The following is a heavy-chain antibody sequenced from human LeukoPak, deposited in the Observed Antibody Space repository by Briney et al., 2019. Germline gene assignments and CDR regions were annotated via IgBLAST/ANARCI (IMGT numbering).Heavy chain of an antibody. Sequence: KPGGSLRLSCAASGFTFSSYEMNWVRQAPGKGLEWVSYISSSGSTIYYADSVKGRFTISRDNAKNSLSLQMNSLRAEDTAVYYCARDSKYYDSSGYLRGGLDYWDQGTLVTVSS. CDR1: GFTFSSYE. J-gene: IGHJ4*02. CDR3: ARDSKYYDSSGYLRGGLDY. CDR2: ISSSGSTI. D-gene: IGHD3-22*01. V-gene: IGHV3-48*03.